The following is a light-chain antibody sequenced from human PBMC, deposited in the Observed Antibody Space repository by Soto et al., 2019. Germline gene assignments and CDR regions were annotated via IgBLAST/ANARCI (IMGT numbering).Light chain of an antibody. V-gene: IGLV7-43*01. CDR3: LLYSGGIWV. J-gene: IGLJ3*02. CDR2: RTS. CDR1: TGAVTSAYY. Sequence: QTVVTQEPSLTVSPGGTITLTCASSTGAVTSAYYPNWFQQKPGQAPRPLIYRTSDRHSLTPARFSGSLLGGKSALTLSGAQPEDEAEYYCLLYSGGIWVFGGGTKLTVL.